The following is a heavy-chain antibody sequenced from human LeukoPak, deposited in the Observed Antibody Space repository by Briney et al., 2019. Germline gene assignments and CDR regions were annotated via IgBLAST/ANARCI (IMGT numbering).Heavy chain of an antibody. V-gene: IGHV3-74*01. CDR3: AKGGKWDVTPFDY. Sequence: PGGSLRLSCTASGFTFNNYWMHWVRQAPGKGPVWVSRINTDGSSTSYADSVKGRFTISRDNSKNTLYLQVNSLRAEDTAVYYCAKGGKWDVTPFDYWGQGTLVTVSS. D-gene: IGHD1-26*01. J-gene: IGHJ4*02. CDR2: INTDGSST. CDR1: GFTFNNYW.